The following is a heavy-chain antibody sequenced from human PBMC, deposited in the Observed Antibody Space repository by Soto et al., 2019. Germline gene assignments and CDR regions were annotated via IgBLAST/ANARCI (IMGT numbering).Heavy chain of an antibody. CDR1: GYSFTSYW. CDR3: ASAPSNYYYGMDV. CDR2: IYPGDSDT. Sequence: GESLKISCKGSGYSFTSYWIGWVRQVPGKGLEWMGIIYPGDSDTRYSPSFQGQVTISADKSISTAYLQWSSLKASDTAMYYCASAPSNYYYGMDVWGQGTTVTVSS. J-gene: IGHJ6*02. V-gene: IGHV5-51*01.